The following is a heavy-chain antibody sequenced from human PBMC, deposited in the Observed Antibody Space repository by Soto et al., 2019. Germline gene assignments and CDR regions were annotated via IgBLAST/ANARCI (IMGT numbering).Heavy chain of an antibody. Sequence: PSETLSLTCTVSGGSMTTSYWSWIRQPPGKGLEWIGSIYYSGSTYYNPSLKSRVTISVDTSKNQFSLKLSSVTAADTAVYYCARHGSSSSYFDYWGQGTLVTVSS. CDR3: ARHGSSSSYFDY. J-gene: IGHJ4*02. D-gene: IGHD6-6*01. CDR2: IYYSGST. V-gene: IGHV4-39*01. CDR1: GGSMTTSY.